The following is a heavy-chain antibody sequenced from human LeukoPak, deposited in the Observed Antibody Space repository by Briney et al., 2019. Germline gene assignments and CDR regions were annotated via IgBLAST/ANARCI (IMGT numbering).Heavy chain of an antibody. D-gene: IGHD3/OR15-3a*01. CDR1: GYSFATSW. CDR2: IYPDDSGT. V-gene: IGHV5-51*01. CDR3: ARGTVGPERAFDI. J-gene: IGHJ3*02. Sequence: GESLKISCKGSGYSFATSWIGWVRQMPGKGLEWMGIIYPDDSGTRYSPSFQGQVTISVDRSIRTAYLQWSSLKASDTAMYYCARGTVGPERAFDIWGQGTMVSVSS.